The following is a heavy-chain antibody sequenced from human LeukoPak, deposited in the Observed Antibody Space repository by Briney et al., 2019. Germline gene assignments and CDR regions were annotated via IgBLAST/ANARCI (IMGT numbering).Heavy chain of an antibody. J-gene: IGHJ4*02. CDR2: IYSGGST. CDR1: GFTVSSSY. V-gene: IGHV3-66*01. Sequence: GGSLRVSCAASGFTVSSSYMSWVRQAPGKGLEWVSVIYSGGSTYYADSVKGRFTISRDNSKNTLYLQMNSLSAEDTAVYYCARASPIAAAFDYWGQGTLVTVSS. D-gene: IGHD6-13*01. CDR3: ARASPIAAAFDY.